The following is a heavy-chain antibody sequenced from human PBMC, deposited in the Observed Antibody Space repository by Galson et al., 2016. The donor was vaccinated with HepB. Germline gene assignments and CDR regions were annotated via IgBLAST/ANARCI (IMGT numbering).Heavy chain of an antibody. V-gene: IGHV4-39*01. CDR1: GDSINRSGYY. CDR3: ARPCSGYECDY. D-gene: IGHD5-12*01. J-gene: IGHJ4*02. Sequence: SETLSLTCTVSGDSINRSGYYWAWIRQPPGKGLEWIGSISKTGNTYYKPSLKSRVTLSVDTSKNQFSLMVSSVTAADTAVYYCARPCSGYECDYWGQGILVIVTS. CDR2: ISKTGNT.